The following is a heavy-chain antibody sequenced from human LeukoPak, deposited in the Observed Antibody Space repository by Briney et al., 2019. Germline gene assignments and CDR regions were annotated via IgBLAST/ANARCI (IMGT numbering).Heavy chain of an antibody. CDR2: IRQDGSEK. D-gene: IGHD1-7*01. Sequence: PGGSLRLSCAASGFTFSTYWMSWVRQAPGKGLEWVANIRQDGSEKFYVDSVEDRFTISRDNAKNSLDLQMDSLRAEDTAIYYCARDDNWNFKFDYWGQGALVIVSS. CDR1: GFTFSTYW. V-gene: IGHV3-7*01. CDR3: ARDDNWNFKFDY. J-gene: IGHJ4*02.